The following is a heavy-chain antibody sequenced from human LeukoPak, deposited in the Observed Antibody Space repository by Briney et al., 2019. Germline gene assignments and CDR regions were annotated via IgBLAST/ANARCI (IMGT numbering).Heavy chain of an antibody. V-gene: IGHV3-7*01. Sequence: GGSLRLSRAASGFTFRNYWMSWVRQAPGKGLEWVANIEQVGSEKKYMDSVRGRFSISRDNAKNSLYLQVNSLTAEDTALYYCAREGSYLDAFDVWGRGTMVIVSS. D-gene: IGHD3-10*01. J-gene: IGHJ3*01. CDR2: IEQVGSEK. CDR3: AREGSYLDAFDV. CDR1: GFTFRNYW.